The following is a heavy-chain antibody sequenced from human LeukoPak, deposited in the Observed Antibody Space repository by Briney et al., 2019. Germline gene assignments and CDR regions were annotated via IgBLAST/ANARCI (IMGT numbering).Heavy chain of an antibody. CDR1: GFTFSSYE. CDR2: ISSSGSTI. D-gene: IGHD5-18*01. V-gene: IGHV3-48*03. CDR3: ARDPRGITALVDYFDY. Sequence: GGSLRLSCAASGFTFSSYEMNWVRQAPGKGLEWVSYISSSGSTIYYADSVKGRFTISRDNAKNSLYLQMNSLRAEDTAVYYCARDPRGITALVDYFDYWGQGTLVTVSS. J-gene: IGHJ4*02.